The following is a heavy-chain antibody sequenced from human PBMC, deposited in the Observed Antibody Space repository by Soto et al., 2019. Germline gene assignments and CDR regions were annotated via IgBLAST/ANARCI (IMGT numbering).Heavy chain of an antibody. J-gene: IGHJ5*02. Sequence: GASVKVSCKASGGTFSSYAISWVRQAPGQGLEWMGGIIPIFGTANYAQKFQGRVTITADGSTSTAYMELSSLRSEDTAVYYCARAGTTGTTLFYWFDPWGQGTLVTVSS. CDR1: GGTFSSYA. D-gene: IGHD1-1*01. CDR2: IIPIFGTA. CDR3: ARAGTTGTTLFYWFDP. V-gene: IGHV1-69*13.